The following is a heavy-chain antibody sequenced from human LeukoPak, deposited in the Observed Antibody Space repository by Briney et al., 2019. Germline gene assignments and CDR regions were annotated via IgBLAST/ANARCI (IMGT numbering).Heavy chain of an antibody. CDR3: ARDPKPTVTTFNWFDP. V-gene: IGHV1-69*13. CDR2: IIPIFGTA. Sequence: SVKVSCKASGGTFSSYAISWVRQAPGQGLEWMGGIIPIFGTANYAQKFQGRVTITADESTSTAYMELSSLRSEDTAEYYCARDPKPTVTTFNWFDPWGQGTLVTVSS. D-gene: IGHD4-17*01. CDR1: GGTFSSYA. J-gene: IGHJ5*02.